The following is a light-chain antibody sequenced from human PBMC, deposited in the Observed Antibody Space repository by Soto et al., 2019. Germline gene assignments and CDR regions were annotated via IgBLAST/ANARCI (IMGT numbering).Light chain of an antibody. CDR1: SSNVGNNY. CDR3: GTWDSSLSAGGV. CDR2: DNN. J-gene: IGLJ1*01. V-gene: IGLV1-51*01. Sequence: QSVLTQPPGVSATPGQKVRVWCSGSSSNVGNNYVSWYQQLPGTAPKLLIYDNNKRPAGIPDRFSGSKTGTSATLGITGLQTGDEADYYCGTWDSSLSAGGVFGTGTKVTVL.